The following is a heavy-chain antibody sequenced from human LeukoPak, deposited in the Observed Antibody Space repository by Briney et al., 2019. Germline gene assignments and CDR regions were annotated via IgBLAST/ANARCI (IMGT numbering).Heavy chain of an antibody. J-gene: IGHJ4*02. CDR3: ARDPTVTNRFDY. V-gene: IGHV3-30*03. CDR1: GFTFSSYG. Sequence: GGSLRLYCAASGFTFSSYGMHWVRQAPGKGLEWVAVISYDGSNKYYADSVKGRFTISRDNSKNTLYLQMNSLRAEDTAVYYCARDPTVTNRFDYWGQGTLITVSS. CDR2: ISYDGSNK. D-gene: IGHD4-17*01.